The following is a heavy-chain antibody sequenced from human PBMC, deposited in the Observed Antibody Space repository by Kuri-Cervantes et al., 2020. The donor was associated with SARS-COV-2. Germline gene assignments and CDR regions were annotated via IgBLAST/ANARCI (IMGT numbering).Heavy chain of an antibody. Sequence: GGSLRLSCVASGFSVSSDYMTWIRQAPGKGLEWVAVIYSGGSAYYAESVKGRFTTSRDSSKNTLFLQMNSLRAEDTAVYYCVRESMTIFGRGYFDSWGQGTLVTVSS. J-gene: IGHJ4*02. V-gene: IGHV3-66*01. CDR3: VRESMTIFGRGYFDS. D-gene: IGHD3-3*01. CDR1: GFSVSSDY. CDR2: IYSGGSA.